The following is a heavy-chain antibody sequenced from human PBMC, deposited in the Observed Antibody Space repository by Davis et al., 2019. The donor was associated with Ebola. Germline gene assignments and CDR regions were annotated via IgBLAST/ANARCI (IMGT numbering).Heavy chain of an antibody. J-gene: IGHJ4*02. CDR1: EFSFSRYW. D-gene: IGHD4-11*01. CDR3: ARGIYYSVQSGFDY. Sequence: GESLKISCAASEFSFSRYWMSWVRQAPGKGLEWVANIKQDGSEKYYVDSVKGRFTISRDNAKNSLYLQMNSLRAEDTAVYYCARGIYYSVQSGFDYWGPGTLVTVSS. CDR2: IKQDGSEK. V-gene: IGHV3-7*01.